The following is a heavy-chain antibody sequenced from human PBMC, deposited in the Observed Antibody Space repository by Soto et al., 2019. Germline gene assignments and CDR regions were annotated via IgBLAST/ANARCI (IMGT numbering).Heavy chain of an antibody. D-gene: IGHD6-6*01. CDR1: GGSISSSSYY. Sequence: SETLSLTCTVSGGSISSSSYYWGWIRQPPGKGLEWIGSIYYSGSTYYNPSLKSRVTISVDTSKNQFSMKLSSVTAADTSVYFCARRYYSSSYLSYYYMDVWGKGTTVTVS. CDR2: IYYSGST. J-gene: IGHJ6*03. CDR3: ARRYYSSSYLSYYYMDV. V-gene: IGHV4-39*01.